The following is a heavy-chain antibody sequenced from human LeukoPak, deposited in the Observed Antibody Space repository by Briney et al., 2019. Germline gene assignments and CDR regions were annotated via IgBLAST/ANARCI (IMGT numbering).Heavy chain of an antibody. V-gene: IGHV3-23*01. CDR1: GFTFSSYW. Sequence: GGSLRLSCAASGFTFSSYWMHWVRQAPGKGLEWVSAISGSGGSTYYADSVKGRFTISRDNSKNTLYLQMNSLRAEDTAVYYCAKDRGYQLPSPFDYWGQGTLVTVSS. CDR3: AKDRGYQLPSPFDY. J-gene: IGHJ4*02. D-gene: IGHD2-2*01. CDR2: ISGSGGST.